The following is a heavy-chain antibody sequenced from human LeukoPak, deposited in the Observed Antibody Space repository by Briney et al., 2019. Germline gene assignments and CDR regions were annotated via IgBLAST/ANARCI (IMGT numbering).Heavy chain of an antibody. J-gene: IGHJ3*02. CDR1: GYTFTSYG. V-gene: IGHV1-3*01. CDR2: INAGNGNT. CDR3: ARTRGGSSDAFDI. Sequence: ASVKVSCKASGYTFTSYGISWVRQAPGQGLEWMGWINAGNGNTKYSQKFQGRVTITRDTSASTAYMELSSLRSEDTAVYYCARTRGGSSDAFDIWGQGTMVTVSS. D-gene: IGHD1-26*01.